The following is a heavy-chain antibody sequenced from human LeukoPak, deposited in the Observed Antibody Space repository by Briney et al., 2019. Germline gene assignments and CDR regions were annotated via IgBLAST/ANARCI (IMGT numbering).Heavy chain of an antibody. CDR2: ISTSGSTI. CDR1: GFTFSSYT. CDR3: ATSRGSWPDYFDY. J-gene: IGHJ4*02. D-gene: IGHD6-13*01. V-gene: IGHV3-48*04. Sequence: GGSLRLSCAASGFTFSSYTMNWVRQAPGKGLDWVSYISTSGSTIYYADSVKGRFTISRDNAKNSLYLQMNSLRAEDTAVYYCATSRGSWPDYFDYWGQGTLVTVSS.